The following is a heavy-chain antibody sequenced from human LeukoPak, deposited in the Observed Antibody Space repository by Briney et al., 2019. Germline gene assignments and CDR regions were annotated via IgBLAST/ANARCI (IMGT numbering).Heavy chain of an antibody. J-gene: IGHJ4*02. Sequence: GRSLRLSCAASGFTFNTYGMHWVRQAPGKGLEWVALISFDGRSEYYADSVKGRFTVSRDNSKNTLYLQMNSLRAEDTAVYYCARHNNAYDWDYWGQGTLVTVSS. CDR3: ARHNNAYDWDY. CDR2: ISFDGRSE. D-gene: IGHD5-12*01. CDR1: GFTFNTYG. V-gene: IGHV3-30*03.